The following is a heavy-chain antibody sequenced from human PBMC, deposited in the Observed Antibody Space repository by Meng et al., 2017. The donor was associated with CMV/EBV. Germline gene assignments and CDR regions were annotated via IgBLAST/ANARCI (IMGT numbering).Heavy chain of an antibody. CDR2: ISSSSSYI. CDR1: GFTFSSYS. CDR3: ARSLYCSSTSCYLEGMDV. J-gene: IGHJ6*02. V-gene: IGHV3-21*04. D-gene: IGHD2-2*01. Sequence: GESLKISCAASGFTFSSYSMNWVRQAPGKGLEWVSSISSSSSYIYYADSVKGRFTISRDNAKNSLYLQMNSLRAEDTAVYYCARSLYCSSTSCYLEGMDVWGQGTTVTVSS.